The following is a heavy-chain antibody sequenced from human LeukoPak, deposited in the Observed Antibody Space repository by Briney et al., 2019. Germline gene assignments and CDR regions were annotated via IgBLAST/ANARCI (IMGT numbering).Heavy chain of an antibody. Sequence: ASVKVSCKASGYTFTGSYLHWVRQAPGQGLAWMGWINPNSGATNYARQFQGRVTMTRDTSISTAYMELSRLRADDTAVYHCARGLTTVTFDCWGQGTLVTVTS. D-gene: IGHD4-17*01. CDR1: GYTFTGSY. CDR3: ARGLTTVTFDC. V-gene: IGHV1-2*02. J-gene: IGHJ4*02. CDR2: INPNSGAT.